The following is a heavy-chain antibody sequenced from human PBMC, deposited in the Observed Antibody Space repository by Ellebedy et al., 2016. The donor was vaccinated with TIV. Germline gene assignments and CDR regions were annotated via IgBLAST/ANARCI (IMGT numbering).Heavy chain of an antibody. CDR1: GFTFSSYA. V-gene: IGHV3-9*01. Sequence: SLKISCAASGFTFSSYAMSWVRQAPGKGLEWVSGISWNSGSIGYADSVKGRFTISRDNAKNSLYLQMNSLRAEDTALYYCATPADYWGQGTLVTVSS. CDR2: ISWNSGSI. J-gene: IGHJ4*02. CDR3: ATPADY.